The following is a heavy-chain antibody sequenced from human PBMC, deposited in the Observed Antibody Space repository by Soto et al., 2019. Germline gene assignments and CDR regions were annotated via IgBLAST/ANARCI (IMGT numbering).Heavy chain of an antibody. CDR1: GGTFSSYA. Sequence: QVQLVQSGAEVKKPGSSVKVSCKASGGTFSSYAISWVRQAPGQGLEWMGGIIPIFGTANYAQKFQGRVTITADKSTSTAYMELSSLRSEDTAVYYCAQDYGDYGGYYHYGMDVWGQGTTVTVSS. CDR3: AQDYGDYGGYYHYGMDV. D-gene: IGHD4-17*01. CDR2: IIPIFGTA. V-gene: IGHV1-69*06. J-gene: IGHJ6*02.